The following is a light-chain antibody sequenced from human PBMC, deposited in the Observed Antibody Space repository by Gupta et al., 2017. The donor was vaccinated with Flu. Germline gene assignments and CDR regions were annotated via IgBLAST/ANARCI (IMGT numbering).Light chain of an antibody. Sequence: QSFLTQPASVSGSPGQSITISCTGTSNDVGYYNLVSWYQQRPGQAPKVIIDEDAKRPAGVSDRFSASKSANTASLTISAHLAEDDADEYCCEPTRSDTGIFGGGTKLTVL. V-gene: IGLV2-23*01. CDR1: SNDVGYYNL. CDR2: EDA. CDR3: CEPTRSDTGI. J-gene: IGLJ2*01.